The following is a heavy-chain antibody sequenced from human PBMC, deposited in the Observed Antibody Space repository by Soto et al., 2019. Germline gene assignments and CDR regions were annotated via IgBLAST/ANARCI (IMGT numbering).Heavy chain of an antibody. CDR1: GYTLTELS. D-gene: IGHD6-13*01. J-gene: IGHJ6*02. CDR2: FDPEDGET. Sequence: GASVKVSWKVSGYTLTELSMHWVRQAPGKGLEWMGGFDPEDGETIYAQKFQGRVTMTEDTSTDTAYMELSSLRSEDTAVYYCATAAAGPPFGYYYYGMDVWGQGTTVTVSS. V-gene: IGHV1-24*01. CDR3: ATAAAGPPFGYYYYGMDV.